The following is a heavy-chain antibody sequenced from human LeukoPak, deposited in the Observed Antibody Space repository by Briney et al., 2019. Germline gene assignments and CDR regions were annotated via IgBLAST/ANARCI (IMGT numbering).Heavy chain of an antibody. CDR2: IKQDGSEK. V-gene: IGHV3-7*01. CDR3: ARGVVVAPRSAFDI. Sequence: GGSLRLSCAASGFTFSSYWMSWVRQAPGKGLEWVANIKQDGSEKYYVDSVKGRFTISRDNAKNSLYLQMNSLRAEDTAVYYCARGVVVAPRSAFDIWGQGTMVTVSS. CDR1: GFTFSSYW. D-gene: IGHD2-2*01. J-gene: IGHJ3*02.